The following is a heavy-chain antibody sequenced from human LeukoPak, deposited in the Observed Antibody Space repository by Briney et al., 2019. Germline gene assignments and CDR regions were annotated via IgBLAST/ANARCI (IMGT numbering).Heavy chain of an antibody. CDR1: GFTFSSYG. D-gene: IGHD6-19*01. Sequence: GGSLRLSCAASGFTFSSYGMHWVRQAPGKGLEWVAVISYDGSNKYYADSVKGRFTISRDNSTNTLYLQMNSLRAEDTAVYYCARDLTGPIAVAGDFDYWGQGTLVTVSS. CDR2: ISYDGSNK. CDR3: ARDLTGPIAVAGDFDY. J-gene: IGHJ4*02. V-gene: IGHV3-30*03.